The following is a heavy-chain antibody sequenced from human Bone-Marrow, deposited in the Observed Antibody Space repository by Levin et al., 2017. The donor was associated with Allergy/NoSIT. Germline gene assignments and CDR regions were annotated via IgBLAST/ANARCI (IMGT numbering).Heavy chain of an antibody. CDR2: IWYDGTNK. V-gene: IGHV3-33*01. CDR3: ARARTMGSGSYSTPADAFDI. J-gene: IGHJ3*02. Sequence: PGGSLRLSCAASLFTFSSYAMHWVRQAPGKGLEWVAVIWYDGTNKYYADSVKGRFTISRDNSKNTLYLQMNSLRVEDTAVYYCARARTMGSGSYSTPADAFDIWGQGTMVTVSS. CDR1: LFTFSSYA. D-gene: IGHD3-10*01.